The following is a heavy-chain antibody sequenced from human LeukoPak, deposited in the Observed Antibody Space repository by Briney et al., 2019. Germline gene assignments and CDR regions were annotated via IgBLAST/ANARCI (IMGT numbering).Heavy chain of an antibody. CDR2: IYHSGST. CDR3: ARQVSSWLVTTYYFDY. CDR1: GYSISSGYY. D-gene: IGHD6-19*01. V-gene: IGHV4-38-2*02. Sequence: SETLSLTCTVSGYSISSGYYWGWIRQPPGKGLEWIESIYHSGSTYYNPSLKSRVTISVDTSKNQFSLKLSSVTAADTAVYYCARQVSSWLVTTYYFDYWGQGTLVTVSS. J-gene: IGHJ4*02.